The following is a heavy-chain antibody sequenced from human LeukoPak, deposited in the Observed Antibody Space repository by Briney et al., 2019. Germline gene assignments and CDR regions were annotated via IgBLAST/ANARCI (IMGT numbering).Heavy chain of an antibody. J-gene: IGHJ3*02. CDR3: ARQRSYLWDAFDI. Sequence: PSETLSLTCTVSGGSISTSYWSWIRLPPGKGQEWIAYISYSGITDYNPSLKSRVTISVDTSKNQFSLRLTSVTAADTAVYYCARQRSYLWDAFDIWGQGTLVTVSS. CDR1: GGSISTSY. D-gene: IGHD2-21*01. CDR2: ISYSGIT. V-gene: IGHV4-59*08.